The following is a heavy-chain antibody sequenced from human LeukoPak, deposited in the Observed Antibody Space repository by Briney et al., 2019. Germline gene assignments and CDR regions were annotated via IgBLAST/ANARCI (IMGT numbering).Heavy chain of an antibody. CDR3: ARSDSSGYLDAFDI. J-gene: IGHJ3*02. V-gene: IGHV4-39*01. Sequence: PSETLSLTCTVSGGSISSRSYYWGWIRQPPGKGLEWIGSIYFSGPTYYNPSLKSRVTISVDTSKNQFSLKLSSVTAADTAVYYCARSDSSGYLDAFDIWGQGTTVTVSS. D-gene: IGHD3-22*01. CDR2: IYFSGPT. CDR1: GGSISSRSYY.